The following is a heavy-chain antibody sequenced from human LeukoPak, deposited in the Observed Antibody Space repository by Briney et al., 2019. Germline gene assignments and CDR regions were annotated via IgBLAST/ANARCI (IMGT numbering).Heavy chain of an antibody. Sequence: GGSLRLSCAASGFTFSSYAMSWVRQAPGKGLEWLGRIKRETDGGTIDYAAPVKGRFTISRDDPRNTLYLQMDSLKIEDTAVYYCTTDRYYDNSELPFQPWGQGTLVTVSS. V-gene: IGHV3-15*01. CDR2: IKRETDGGTI. J-gene: IGHJ1*01. D-gene: IGHD3-22*01. CDR3: TTDRYYDNSELPFQP. CDR1: GFTFSSYA.